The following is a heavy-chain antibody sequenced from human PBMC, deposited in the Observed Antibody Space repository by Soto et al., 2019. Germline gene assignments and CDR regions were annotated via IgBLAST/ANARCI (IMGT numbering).Heavy chain of an antibody. CDR1: GYTFTSYG. J-gene: IGHJ6*02. Sequence: QVQLVQSGAEVKKPGASVKVSCKASGYTFTSYGISWVRQAPGQGLEWMGWISAYKGNTNYAQKHQGRVTMTTDTSTSPAYMELRILRSDDTAVYYCARELELRYFDWLLYYYYYGMDVWGQGTTVTVSS. CDR2: ISAYKGNT. V-gene: IGHV1-18*01. CDR3: ARELELRYFDWLLYYYYYGMDV. D-gene: IGHD3-9*01.